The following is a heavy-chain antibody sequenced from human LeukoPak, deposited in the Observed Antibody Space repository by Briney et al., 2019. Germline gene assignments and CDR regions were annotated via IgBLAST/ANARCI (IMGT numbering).Heavy chain of an antibody. Sequence: KPSETLSLTCAVYGGSFSGYYWSWIRQPPGKGLEWIGEINHSGSTNYNPSLKSRVTISVDTSKNQFSLKLSSVTAADTAVYYCASSGGSCSSTSCYKECYFDYWGQGTLVTVSS. CDR2: INHSGST. D-gene: IGHD2-2*02. CDR3: ASSGGSCSSTSCYKECYFDY. CDR1: GGSFSGYY. V-gene: IGHV4-34*01. J-gene: IGHJ4*02.